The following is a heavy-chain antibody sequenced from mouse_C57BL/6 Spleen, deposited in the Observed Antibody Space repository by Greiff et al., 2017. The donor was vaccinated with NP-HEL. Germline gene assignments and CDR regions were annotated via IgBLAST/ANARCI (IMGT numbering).Heavy chain of an antibody. CDR3: ARGGLGRGVFAY. D-gene: IGHD4-1*01. J-gene: IGHJ3*01. Sequence: DVHLVESGGGLVKPGGSLKLSCAASGFTFSSYAMSWVRQTPEKRLEWVATISDGGSYTYYPDNVKGRFTISRDNAKKNLYLQMSHLKSEDTAMYYCARGGLGRGVFAYWGQGTLVTVSA. CDR2: ISDGGSYT. V-gene: IGHV5-4*01. CDR1: GFTFSSYA.